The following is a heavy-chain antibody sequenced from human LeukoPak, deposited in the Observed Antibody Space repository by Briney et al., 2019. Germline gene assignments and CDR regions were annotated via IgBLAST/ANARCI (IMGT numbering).Heavy chain of an antibody. CDR2: IYYSGST. D-gene: IGHD3-22*01. V-gene: IGHV4-31*03. Sequence: PSQTLSLTCTVSGGSISSGGYYWSWIRQHPGKGLELIGYIYYSGSTYYNPSLKSRVTISVETSKNRFSRKLTSVTAAETAVYYCARSELYDSSGYYYEYGMDVWGQGTTVTVSS. CDR3: ARSELYDSSGYYYEYGMDV. J-gene: IGHJ6*02. CDR1: GGSISSGGYY.